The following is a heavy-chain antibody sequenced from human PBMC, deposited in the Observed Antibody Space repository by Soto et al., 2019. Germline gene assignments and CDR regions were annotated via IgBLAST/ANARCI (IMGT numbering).Heavy chain of an antibody. V-gene: IGHV4-39*01. CDR3: ARHSLALRKNNWFDP. J-gene: IGHJ5*02. CDR2: IFYLGSS. CDR1: GDSIISSDCY. Sequence: AETLSLTCTVSGDSIISSDCYWGWVRQPPGKGLEWIGSIFYLGSSYYNPSLKSRVTMSVDTSKNQFSLRLRSVTAADTALYFCARHSLALRKNNWFDPWGQGIMVTVYS. D-gene: IGHD3-3*02.